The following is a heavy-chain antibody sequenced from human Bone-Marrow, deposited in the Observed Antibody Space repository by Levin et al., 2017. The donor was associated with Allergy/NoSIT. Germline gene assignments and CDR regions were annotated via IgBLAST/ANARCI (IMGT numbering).Heavy chain of an antibody. Sequence: PGGSLRLSCAASGFNLYSYMMNWVRQAPGKGLEWVSSISSSTSHIYYADSVKGRFTVSGDNAKGSVFLQMDGLRAEDTAVYYCARETYSSPEEGFDLWGQGTMVTVSS. CDR1: GFNLYSYM. J-gene: IGHJ3*01. CDR3: ARETYSSPEEGFDL. D-gene: IGHD6-19*01. V-gene: IGHV3-21*06. CDR2: ISSSTSHI.